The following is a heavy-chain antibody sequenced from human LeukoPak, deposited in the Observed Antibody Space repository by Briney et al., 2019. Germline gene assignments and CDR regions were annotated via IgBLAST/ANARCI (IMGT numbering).Heavy chain of an antibody. D-gene: IGHD5-12*01. CDR3: ARDRGGYDFDY. CDR1: GFTFSDYY. Sequence: SGGSLRLSCAASGFTFSDYYMSWFRQAPGKGLEWVSVISTSANAKYYVDSVKGRFTISRDNAKKSLYLQMNSLGAEDTAIYYCARDRGGYDFDYWGQGTLVTVSS. J-gene: IGHJ4*02. V-gene: IGHV3-11*01. CDR2: ISTSANAK.